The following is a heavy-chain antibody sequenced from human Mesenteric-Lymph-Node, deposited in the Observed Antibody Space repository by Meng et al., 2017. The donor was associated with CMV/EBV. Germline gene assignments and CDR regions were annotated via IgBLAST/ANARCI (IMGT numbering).Heavy chain of an antibody. CDR3: AREQQSVTTFGGVTLPYYYAMDV. D-gene: IGHD3-16*01. CDR2: ISWNSAGI. V-gene: IGHV3-9*01. Sequence: GGSLRLSCAASGFTVGEDAMHWVRQAPGKGLEWVAGISWNSAGIGYADSVKGRFTISRDNAKNSLYLQVNSLRAEDTAMYYCAREQQSVTTFGGVTLPYYYAMDVWGQGTTVTVSS. J-gene: IGHJ6*02. CDR1: GFTVGEDA.